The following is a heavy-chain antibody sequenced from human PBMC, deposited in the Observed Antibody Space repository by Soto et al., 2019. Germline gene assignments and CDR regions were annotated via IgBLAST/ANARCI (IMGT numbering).Heavy chain of an antibody. CDR1: GFTFSSYS. CDR2: ISSSSTI. J-gene: IGHJ3*02. V-gene: IGHV3-48*01. CDR3: ARDRSIVGSHDAFDI. Sequence: PGGSLRLSCAASGFTFSSYSMNWVRQAPGKGLEWVSYISSSSTIYYADSVKGRFTISRGNAENSLYLQMNSLRAEDTAVYYCARDRSIVGSHDAFDIWGQGTMDTVSS. D-gene: IGHD2-15*01.